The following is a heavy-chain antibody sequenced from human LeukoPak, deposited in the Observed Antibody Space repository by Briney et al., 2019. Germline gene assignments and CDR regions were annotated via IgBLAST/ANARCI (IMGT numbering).Heavy chain of an antibody. Sequence: GGSLRLSCAASGFTFSIYSMNWVRQAPGKGLEWVSSISSSTYIYYADSVNGRFTISRDNAKNSLYLQMNSLRAEDTAVYYCARGPQGSPHTPPVLRYFNYWGQGTLVTVSS. D-gene: IGHD3-9*01. J-gene: IGHJ4*02. CDR3: ARGPQGSPHTPPVLRYFNY. CDR1: GFTFSIYS. CDR2: ISSSTYI. V-gene: IGHV3-21*06.